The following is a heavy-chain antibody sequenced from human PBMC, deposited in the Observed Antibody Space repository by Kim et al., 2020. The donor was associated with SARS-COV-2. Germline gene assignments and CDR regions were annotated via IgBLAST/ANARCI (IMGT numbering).Heavy chain of an antibody. J-gene: IGHJ6*02. CDR3: ARMEPYYYGMDV. Sequence: ASVKVSCKASGYTFTSYDINWVRQATGQGLEWMGWMNPNSGNTGYAQKFQGRVTMTRNTSISTAYMELSSLRSEDTAVYYCARMEPYYYGMDVWGQGTTVTVSS. V-gene: IGHV1-8*01. CDR1: GYTFTSYD. D-gene: IGHD1-26*01. CDR2: MNPNSGNT.